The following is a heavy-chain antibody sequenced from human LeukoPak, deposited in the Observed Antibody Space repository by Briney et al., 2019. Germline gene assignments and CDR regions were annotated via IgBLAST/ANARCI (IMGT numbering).Heavy chain of an antibody. D-gene: IGHD3-22*01. J-gene: IGHJ4*02. V-gene: IGHV3-30*02. CDR3: VCGENYYDSSGTSYYFDY. CDR1: GFIFSNYG. CDR2: IRHDGSNK. Sequence: GGSLRLSCTTSGFIFSNYGMHWVRQAPGKGLEWVAFIRHDGSNKYYADSVKGRFTISRDNSKNTLYLQMNSLRAEDTAVYYCVCGENYYDSSGTSYYFDYWGQGTLVTVSS.